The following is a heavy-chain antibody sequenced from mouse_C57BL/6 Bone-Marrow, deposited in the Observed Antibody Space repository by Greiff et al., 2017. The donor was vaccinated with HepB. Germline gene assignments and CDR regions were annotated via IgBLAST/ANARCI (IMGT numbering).Heavy chain of an antibody. Sequence: QVQLQQPGAELVKPGASVKLSCKASGYTFTSYWMHWVKQRPGQGLEWIGMIHPNSGSTNYHEKFKSKATLTVDKSSSTAYMQLSSLTSEDSAVYYGARGRGLPIEGVAYWGQGTLVTVSA. V-gene: IGHV1-64*01. CDR3: ARGRGLPIEGVAY. CDR2: IHPNSGST. J-gene: IGHJ3*01. CDR1: GYTFTSYW. D-gene: IGHD2-12*01.